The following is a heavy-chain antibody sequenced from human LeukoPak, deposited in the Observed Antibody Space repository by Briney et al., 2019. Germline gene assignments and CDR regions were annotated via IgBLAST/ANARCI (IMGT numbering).Heavy chain of an antibody. CDR1: GFTFSNYW. CDR2: IKPDGSEK. CDR3: ARDSGSH. J-gene: IGHJ4*02. D-gene: IGHD1-26*01. V-gene: IGHV3-7*04. Sequence: PGRSLRLSCAAAGFTFSNYWITWVRQAPGKGLEWVANIKPDGSEKYYVDSVKGRFTISRDNGKNSLFLQMNSLRGEDTAVYYCARDSGSHWGQGTLVTVSS.